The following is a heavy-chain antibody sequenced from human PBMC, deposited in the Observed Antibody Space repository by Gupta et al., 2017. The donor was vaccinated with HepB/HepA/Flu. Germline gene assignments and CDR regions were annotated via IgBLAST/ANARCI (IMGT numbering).Heavy chain of an antibody. Sequence: QVQLQESGPGLAKPSQPLSLTCTVSGPSINSGGYFWLWVRQHPGKGLEWIGYIYYSGSTSYNPSLKRRVTISLDKVNNQFSLKRTSVTAADTAVYYCVKDKELTMVLGYGMDVWGQGTTVTGSS. CDR2: IYYSGST. CDR3: VKDKELTMVLGYGMDV. J-gene: IGHJ6*02. D-gene: IGHD3-10*01. V-gene: IGHV4-31*03. CDR1: GPSINSGGYF.